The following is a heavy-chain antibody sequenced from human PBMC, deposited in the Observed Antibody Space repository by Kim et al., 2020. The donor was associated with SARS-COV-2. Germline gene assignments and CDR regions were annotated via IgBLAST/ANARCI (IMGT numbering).Heavy chain of an antibody. V-gene: IGHV5-10-1*01. CDR2: VDPSDSQS. D-gene: IGHD3-22*01. CDR1: GYSFTNNW. CDR3: ARLADSSSSDLDH. Sequence: GESLKISCQASGYSFTNNWIGWVRQMPGKGLEWMGRVDPSDSQSNYSPSFQGHVTMSADKSTTTAYLQWSSLKASDSAMYYCARLADSSSSDLDHWGQGTLVTVSS. J-gene: IGHJ4*02.